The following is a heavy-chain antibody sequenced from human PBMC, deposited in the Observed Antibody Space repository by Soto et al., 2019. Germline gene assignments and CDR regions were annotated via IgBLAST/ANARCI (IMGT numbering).Heavy chain of an antibody. Sequence: EVQLVESGGGLVQPGGSLRLSCAASGLIFSDYHMDWVRQAPGKGLEWVGRIRRKANSYTTEYAGSVKGRFTISRDDSKTSLYLQMNSLKSEDTAVYYCAMLGGCSGGSSGMDVWGQGTTVNVSS. CDR1: GLIFSDYH. V-gene: IGHV3-72*01. J-gene: IGHJ6*02. D-gene: IGHD6-19*01. CDR2: IRRKANSYTT. CDR3: AMLGGCSGGSSGMDV.